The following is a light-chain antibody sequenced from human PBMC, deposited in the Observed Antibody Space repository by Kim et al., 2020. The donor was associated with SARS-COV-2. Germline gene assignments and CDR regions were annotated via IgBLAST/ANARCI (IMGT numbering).Light chain of an antibody. J-gene: IGLJ1*01. CDR2: QDS. Sequence: VAPGQTASITCSGDKLGDKYACWYQQKPGQSPVLVIYQDSKRPSGIPERFSGSNSGNTATLTISGTQAMDEADYYCQAWDSSTAVFGTGTKVTVL. CDR1: KLGDKY. CDR3: QAWDSSTAV. V-gene: IGLV3-1*01.